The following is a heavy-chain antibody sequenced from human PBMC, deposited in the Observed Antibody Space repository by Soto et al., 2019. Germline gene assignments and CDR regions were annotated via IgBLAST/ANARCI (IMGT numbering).Heavy chain of an antibody. Sequence: QVQLQESGPGLVKPSETLSLTCTVSGGSLSSDSYYWSWIRQPPGKGLEWIGYIYHSGSTNYNPSLKSRVTISVDTSRNRFSLNLSSVTAADTAMYYCASSLICGGDCYIYGMDVWGRGTTVTVSS. V-gene: IGHV4-61*01. CDR3: ASSLICGGDCYIYGMDV. CDR2: IYHSGST. J-gene: IGHJ6*02. CDR1: GGSLSSDSYY. D-gene: IGHD2-21*01.